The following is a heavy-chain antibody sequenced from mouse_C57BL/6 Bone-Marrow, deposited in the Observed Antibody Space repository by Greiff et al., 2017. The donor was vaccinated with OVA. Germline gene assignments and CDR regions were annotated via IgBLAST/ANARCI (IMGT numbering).Heavy chain of an antibody. D-gene: IGHD2-3*01. CDR1: GFTFSDYG. CDR2: ISSGSSTI. V-gene: IGHV5-17*01. CDR3: ARHFNDGYTLAY. J-gene: IGHJ3*01. Sequence: EVKLMESGGGLVKPGGSLKLSCAASGFTFSDYGMHWVRQAPEKGLEWVAYISSGSSTIYYADTVKGRFTISRDNAKNTLFLQMTSLRSEDTAMYYCARHFNDGYTLAYWGQGTLVTVSA.